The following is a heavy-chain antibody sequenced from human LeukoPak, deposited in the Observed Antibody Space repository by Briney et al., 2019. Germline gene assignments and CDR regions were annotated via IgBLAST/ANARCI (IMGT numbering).Heavy chain of an antibody. V-gene: IGHV1-2*02. CDR2: INPNSGGT. Sequence: GASVKVSCKASGYTFTGYYMHWVRQAPGQGLEWMGWINPNSGGTNYAQKFQGRVTMTRDTSISTAYMELSRLRSDDTAVYYCASLWVGDPTNWFDPWGQGTLVTVSS. CDR1: GYTFTGYY. CDR3: ASLWVGDPTNWFDP. J-gene: IGHJ5*02. D-gene: IGHD3-10*01.